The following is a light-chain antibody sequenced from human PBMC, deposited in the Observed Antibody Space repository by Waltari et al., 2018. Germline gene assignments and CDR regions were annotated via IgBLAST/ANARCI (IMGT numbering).Light chain of an antibody. V-gene: IGLV2-23*01. Sequence: QSALTQPASVSGSPGQSITISCTGPTTDIGSYNLVSWYQHHPGKAPGLVVDEASKRPAGVYNRFPGSKAGTTASLTISGLQAEDEADYYCCSYADSRTYVFGTGTKVTVL. CDR1: TTDIGSYNL. CDR3: CSYADSRTYV. CDR2: EAS. J-gene: IGLJ1*01.